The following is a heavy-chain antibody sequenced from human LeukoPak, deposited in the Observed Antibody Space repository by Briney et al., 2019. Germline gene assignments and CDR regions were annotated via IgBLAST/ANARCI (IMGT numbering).Heavy chain of an antibody. J-gene: IGHJ4*02. CDR2: ISSSGSNT. V-gene: IGHV3-48*03. D-gene: IGHD3-22*01. Sequence: GGSLRLSCAASGFTFGGYEMNWIRQAPGKGPEWVSYISSSGSNTHYADSVKGRFTVSRDNAKKSVYLQMDSLRAEDTAVYYCARVKWLDDYWGQGTLVTVSS. CDR3: ARVKWLDDY. CDR1: GFTFGGYE.